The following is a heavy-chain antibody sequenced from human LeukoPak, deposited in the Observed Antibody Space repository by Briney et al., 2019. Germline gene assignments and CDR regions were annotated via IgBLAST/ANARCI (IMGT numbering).Heavy chain of an antibody. V-gene: IGHV4-39*07. CDR3: AREIAVAGTGSVGMSNQGWRT. J-gene: IGHJ5*02. CDR1: GGSISSSNYY. CDR2: IYSRGST. Sequence: PSETLSLTCIVSGGSISSSNYYWGWIRQSPGKGLEWIGSIYSRGSTYYNPSLKSRVIVSSDMSKNQFSLKRSSVTAADTAVYYCAREIAVAGTGSVGMSNQGWRTWGQGTLVTVSS. D-gene: IGHD6-19*01.